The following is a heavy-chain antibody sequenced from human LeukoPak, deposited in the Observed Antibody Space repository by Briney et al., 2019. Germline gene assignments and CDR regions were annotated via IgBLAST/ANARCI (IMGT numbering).Heavy chain of an antibody. V-gene: IGHV3-30-3*01. CDR1: GFTFSSYA. J-gene: IGHJ4*02. CDR2: ISYDGSNK. D-gene: IGHD3-3*01. CDR3: ASHTIFGVAQPFDY. Sequence: PGGSLRLSCAASGFTFSSYAMHWVRQPPGKGLEWVAVISYDGSNKYYTDSVKGRFTISRDNSKNTLYLQMNSLRAEDTAVYYCASHTIFGVAQPFDYWGQGTLVTVSS.